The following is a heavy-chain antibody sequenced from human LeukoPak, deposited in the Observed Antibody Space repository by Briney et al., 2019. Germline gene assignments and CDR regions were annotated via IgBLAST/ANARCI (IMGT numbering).Heavy chain of an antibody. CDR3: AELGITMIGGV. CDR2: IRSDGSDA. Sequence: GGSLRLSCAASGFTFSDTWMHWVRQVPGKGLVWVSRIRSDGSDARYAESVKGRFAISRDNAKNSLYLQMNSLRAEDTAVYYCAELGITMIGGVWGKGTTVTISS. D-gene: IGHD3-10*02. V-gene: IGHV3-74*01. J-gene: IGHJ6*04. CDR1: GFTFSDTW.